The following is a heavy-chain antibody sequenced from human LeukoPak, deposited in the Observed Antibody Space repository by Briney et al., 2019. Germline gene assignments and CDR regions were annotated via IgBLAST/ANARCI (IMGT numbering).Heavy chain of an antibody. Sequence: SETLSLTCTVSGGSISSGGYYWSWIRQPPGKGLEWIGYIYRSGSTYYNPSLKSRVTISVDRSKNQFSLKLSSVTAADTAVYYCARELHGDYSRVYWYFDLWGRGTLVTVSS. D-gene: IGHD4-17*01. V-gene: IGHV4-30-2*01. CDR2: IYRSGST. J-gene: IGHJ2*01. CDR3: ARELHGDYSRVYWYFDL. CDR1: GGSISSGGYY.